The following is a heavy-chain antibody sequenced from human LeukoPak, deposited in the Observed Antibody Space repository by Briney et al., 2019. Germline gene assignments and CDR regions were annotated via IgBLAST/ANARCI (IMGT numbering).Heavy chain of an antibody. J-gene: IGHJ5*02. CDR1: GYSFTSYW. CDR2: IYPGDSDT. Sequence: GESLKISCKGSGYSFTSYWIGWVRQMPGKGLEWMGIIYPGDSDTRYSPSFQGQVTISADKSINTAYLQWSSLKASDTAMYYCARRGVEQQLVRNWFDPWGQGTLVTVSS. V-gene: IGHV5-51*01. D-gene: IGHD6-13*01. CDR3: ARRGVEQQLVRNWFDP.